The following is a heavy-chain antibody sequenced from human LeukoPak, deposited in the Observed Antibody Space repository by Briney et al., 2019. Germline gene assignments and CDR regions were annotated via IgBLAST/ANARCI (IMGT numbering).Heavy chain of an antibody. CDR1: GFTFSSYE. D-gene: IGHD1-26*01. CDR3: AKDRQRGNYFRNYYYYMDV. CDR2: ISGSGGDR. V-gene: IGHV3-23*01. Sequence: GGSLRLSCAASGFTFSSYEMNWVRQAPGKGLEWVSAISGSGGDRYYADSVKGRFTISRDNSKNTVYLQMNSLRVDDTAVYYCAKDRQRGNYFRNYYYYMDVWGKGTTVTVSS. J-gene: IGHJ6*03.